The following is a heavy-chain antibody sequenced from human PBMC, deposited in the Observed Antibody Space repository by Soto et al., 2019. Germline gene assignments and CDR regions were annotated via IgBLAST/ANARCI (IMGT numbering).Heavy chain of an antibody. Sequence: QITLKESGPTLVKPTQTLTLTCTFSGFSLSTSGVCVGWSRQPPGKALEWLALIYWDDDKRYSPSLKSRPTITKDTPKNQVVHTRTNKNPVDTATYYCAHREVGGIAADGPLGYFDYWGQGTLVTLSS. CDR3: AHREVGGIAADGPLGYFDY. D-gene: IGHD6-13*01. CDR2: IYWDDDK. J-gene: IGHJ4*02. CDR1: GFSLSTSGVC. V-gene: IGHV2-5*02.